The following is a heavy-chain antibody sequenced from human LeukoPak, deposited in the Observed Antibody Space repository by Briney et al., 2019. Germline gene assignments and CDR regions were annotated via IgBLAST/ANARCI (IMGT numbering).Heavy chain of an antibody. J-gene: IGHJ6*03. CDR3: AKDSKIVGATFRSYHYMDV. V-gene: IGHV3-23*01. Sequence: PGGSLRLSCAASGFTFSSYGMSWVRQAPGKGLEWVSAVSSSGGTTYYADSVKGRFTISRDNSKNTLYLQMDSLRAEDTAVYYCAKDSKIVGATFRSYHYMDVWGKGTAVTVSS. CDR1: GFTFSSYG. CDR2: VSSSGGTT. D-gene: IGHD1-26*01.